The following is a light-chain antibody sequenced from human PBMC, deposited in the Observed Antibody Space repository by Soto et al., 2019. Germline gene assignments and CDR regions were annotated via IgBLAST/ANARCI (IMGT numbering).Light chain of an antibody. CDR2: DAS. CDR3: QQLSRYPST. V-gene: IGKV1-9*01. CDR1: DDITNY. Sequence: IQLTQSPSSLSASVGDRVTVTCQASDDITNYLAWYQQKAGKAPQLLIYDASTLYSGVPSRFSCSASGTDFTLTISGLQPEDCATYYCQQLSRYPSTFGGGTKVDIK. J-gene: IGKJ4*01.